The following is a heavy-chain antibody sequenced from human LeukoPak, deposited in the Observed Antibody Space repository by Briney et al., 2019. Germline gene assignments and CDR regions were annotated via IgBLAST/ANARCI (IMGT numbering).Heavy chain of an antibody. Sequence: SSGTLSLTCAVYGGSFSGYYWSWIRQPPGKGLEWIGEINHSGSTNYNPSLKSRVTISVDTSKNQFSLKLSSVTAADTAVYYCARIGTGLLNNAFDIWGQGTMVTVSS. V-gene: IGHV4-34*01. CDR2: INHSGST. D-gene: IGHD1-14*01. CDR1: GGSFSGYY. CDR3: ARIGTGLLNNAFDI. J-gene: IGHJ3*02.